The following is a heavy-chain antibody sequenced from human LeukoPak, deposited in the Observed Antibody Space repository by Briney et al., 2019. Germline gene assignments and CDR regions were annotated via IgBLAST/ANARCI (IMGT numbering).Heavy chain of an antibody. D-gene: IGHD2-2*01. CDR1: GILVSSNY. CDR3: AKDRGSGYCSSTSCFSFDY. Sequence: GGSLRLSCVASGILVSSNYMSWVRQAPAKGLEWVAVISYDGSNKYYADSVKGRFTISRDNSKNTLYLQMNSLRAEDTAVYYCAKDRGSGYCSSTSCFSFDYWGQGILVTVSS. CDR2: ISYDGSNK. V-gene: IGHV3-30*18. J-gene: IGHJ4*02.